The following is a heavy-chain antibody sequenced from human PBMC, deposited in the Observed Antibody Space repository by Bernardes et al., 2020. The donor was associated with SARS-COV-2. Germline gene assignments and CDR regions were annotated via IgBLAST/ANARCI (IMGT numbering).Heavy chain of an antibody. CDR2: IYYSGTT. V-gene: IGHV4-59*08. CDR3: ARHAKDCTRGVCQTYYYYAMDV. Sequence: WETLSPTCTVSGGSNKSYYWSWIRQPPGKGLEWIGYIYYSGTTNYNPSLKSRVTISIDTSKNQFSLKLSSVTAADTAVYYCARHAKDCTRGVCQTYYYYAMDVWGQGTTVTVSS. CDR1: GGSNKSYY. D-gene: IGHD2-8*01. J-gene: IGHJ6*02.